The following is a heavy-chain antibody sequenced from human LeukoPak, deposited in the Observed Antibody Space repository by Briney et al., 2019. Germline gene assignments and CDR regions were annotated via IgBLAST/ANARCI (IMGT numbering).Heavy chain of an antibody. D-gene: IGHD6-13*01. CDR1: GFTFSSYA. Sequence: GGSLRLSCAASGFTFSSYAMHWVRQAPGKGLEWVAVISYDGSNKYYADSVKGRFTISRDNSKNTLYLQMNSLRAEDTAVYYCARDSGGCWYISHLFDYWGQRTLDTVSS. V-gene: IGHV3-30*04. CDR2: ISYDGSNK. CDR3: ARDSGGCWYISHLFDY. J-gene: IGHJ4*02.